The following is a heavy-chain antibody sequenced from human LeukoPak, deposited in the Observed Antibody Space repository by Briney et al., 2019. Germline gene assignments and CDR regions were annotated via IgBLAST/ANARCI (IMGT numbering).Heavy chain of an antibody. V-gene: IGHV1-18*01. J-gene: IGHJ4*02. Sequence: GASVKVSCKASGYTFTSYGISWVRQAPGQELGWMGWISVYNGNRNYAQKLQGRFTITTDTSTSTAYMALRSLRSDDTAVYYCARDYDFWSGYYSGGLSERDGSLRFDYWGQGTLVTVSS. CDR2: ISVYNGNR. D-gene: IGHD3-3*01. CDR3: ARDYDFWSGYYSGGLSERDGSLRFDY. CDR1: GYTFTSYG.